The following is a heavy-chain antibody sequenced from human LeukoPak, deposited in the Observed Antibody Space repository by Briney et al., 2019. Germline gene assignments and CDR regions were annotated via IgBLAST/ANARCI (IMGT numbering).Heavy chain of an antibody. D-gene: IGHD6-13*01. CDR1: GGSINSYY. J-gene: IGHJ5*02. V-gene: IGHV4-59*01. CDR3: ARDRYSSSLDP. Sequence: SETLSPTCTVSGGSINSYYWSWIRQPPGKGLEWIGYIYYSGSTNYNPSLKSRVTISVDTSKNQFSLKLSSVTAADTAVYYCARDRYSSSLDPWGQGTLVTVSS. CDR2: IYYSGST.